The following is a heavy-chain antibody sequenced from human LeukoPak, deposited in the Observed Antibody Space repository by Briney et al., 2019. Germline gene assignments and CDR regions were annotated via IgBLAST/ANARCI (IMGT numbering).Heavy chain of an antibody. V-gene: IGHV1-3*04. CDR1: GYTLTSYA. J-gene: IGHJ4*02. CDR2: INTGNGNT. Sequence: ASVKVSCKASGYTLTSYAIHWVRQAPGQRPEWMGWINTGNGNTKYSQKFQGRVTITRDTSANTAYMELSSLRFEDTAVYYCAMEGYSGNYPAYWGQGTLVTVSS. D-gene: IGHD1-26*01. CDR3: AMEGYSGNYPAY.